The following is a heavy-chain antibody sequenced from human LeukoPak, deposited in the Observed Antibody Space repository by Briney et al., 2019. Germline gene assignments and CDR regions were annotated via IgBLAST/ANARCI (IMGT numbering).Heavy chain of an antibody. CDR2: ISFNGSKY. CDR3: ARSRIANESRGYYFKFDY. V-gene: IGHV3-30*15. J-gene: IGHJ4*02. Sequence: PGRSLSLSCAGFGFTFSNYAIHWVRQAPGKGLEWVAAISFNGSKYYYASSVKGRFSISKDNSRDTLYLQMSSLAVEDTAIYYWARSRIANESRGYYFKFDYWGEGALGTVSS. CDR1: GFTFSNYA. D-gene: IGHD3-22*01.